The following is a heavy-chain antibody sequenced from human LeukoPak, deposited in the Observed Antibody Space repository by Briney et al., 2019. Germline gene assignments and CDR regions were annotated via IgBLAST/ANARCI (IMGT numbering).Heavy chain of an antibody. CDR3: ARLDYGDVDAFDI. CDR1: GGSISSYY. D-gene: IGHD4-17*01. Sequence: SETLSLTCTVSGGSISSYYWSWIRQPPGKGLEWIGYIYYSGSTNYNPSLKSRVTISVDTSKNQFSLKLSSVTAADTAVYYCARLDYGDVDAFDIWGQGTMVTVSS. J-gene: IGHJ3*02. CDR2: IYYSGST. V-gene: IGHV4-59*08.